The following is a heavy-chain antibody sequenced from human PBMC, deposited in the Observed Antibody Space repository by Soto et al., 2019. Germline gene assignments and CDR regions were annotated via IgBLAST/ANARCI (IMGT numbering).Heavy chain of an antibody. CDR2: IYYSGST. CDR3: ARLPNDYIWGSQSYWFDP. Sequence: SETLSLTCTVSGGSISSSSYYWGWIRQPPGKGLEWIGSIYYSGSTYYNPSLKSRVTISVDTSKNQFSLKLSSVTAADTAVYYCARLPNDYIWGSQSYWFDPWGQGTLVTVSS. D-gene: IGHD3-16*01. J-gene: IGHJ5*02. CDR1: GGSISSSSYY. V-gene: IGHV4-39*01.